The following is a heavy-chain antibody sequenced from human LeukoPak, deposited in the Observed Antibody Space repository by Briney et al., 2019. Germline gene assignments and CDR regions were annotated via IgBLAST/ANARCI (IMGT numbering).Heavy chain of an antibody. Sequence: PSETLSLTCTVSGGSISSSSYYWSWIRQPPGKGLEWIGSIYYSGSTYYNPSLKSRVTISVDTSKNQFSLKLSSVTAADTAVYFCARESDRYCYSTSCPNWYDPWGQGTLVTVSS. J-gene: IGHJ5*02. CDR3: ARESDRYCYSTSCPNWYDP. V-gene: IGHV4-39*07. CDR2: IYYSGST. CDR1: GGSISSSSYY. D-gene: IGHD2-2*01.